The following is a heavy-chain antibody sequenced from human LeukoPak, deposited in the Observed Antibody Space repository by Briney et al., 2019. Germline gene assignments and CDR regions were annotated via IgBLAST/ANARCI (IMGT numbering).Heavy chain of an antibody. V-gene: IGHV3-23*01. J-gene: IGHJ4*02. CDR2: MSGSGART. CDR1: GFTFSSYG. CDR3: AKGYYYDNSGESYFDY. D-gene: IGHD3-22*01. Sequence: GGSLRLSCAASGFTFSSYGMHWVRQAPGKGLEWVSLMSGSGARTYYADSVKGRFTISRDNSKNTLYLHMNSLRAEDTAVYYCAKGYYYDNSGESYFDYWGQGTLVTVSS.